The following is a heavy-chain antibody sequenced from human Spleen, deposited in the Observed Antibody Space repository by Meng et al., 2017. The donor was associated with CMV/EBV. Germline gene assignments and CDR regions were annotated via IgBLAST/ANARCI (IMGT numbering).Heavy chain of an antibody. Sequence: ASVKVSCKASGYTFTGYYMHWVRQAPGQGLEWMGWINPNSGGTNYAQKFQGRVTMTRDTSIITAYMELSRLRSDDTAVYYCARVQGGQRGMDVWGQGTTVTVS. CDR2: INPNSGGT. J-gene: IGHJ6*02. D-gene: IGHD5-24*01. CDR3: ARVQGGQRGMDV. V-gene: IGHV1-2*02. CDR1: GYTFTGYY.